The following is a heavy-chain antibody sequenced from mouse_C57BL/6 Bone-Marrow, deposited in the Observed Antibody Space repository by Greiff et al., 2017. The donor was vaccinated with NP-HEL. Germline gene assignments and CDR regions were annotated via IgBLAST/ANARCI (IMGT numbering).Heavy chain of an antibody. D-gene: IGHD2-4*01. CDR3: ARDADYDYDGECAY. CDR1: GFTFSDFY. J-gene: IGHJ3*01. Sequence: EVQGVESGGGLVQSGRSLRLSCATSGFTFSDFYMEWVRQAPGKGLEWISASRNKANDYTTEYSASVKGRFIVSRDTSQSILYLQMNALRAENTAIYYCARDADYDYDGECAYGGQGTLVTVSA. CDR2: SRNKANDYTT. V-gene: IGHV7-1*01.